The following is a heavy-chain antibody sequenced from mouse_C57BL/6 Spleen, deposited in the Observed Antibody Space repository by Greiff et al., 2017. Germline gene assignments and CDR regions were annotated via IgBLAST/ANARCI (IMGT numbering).Heavy chain of an antibody. CDR1: GYTFTSYN. J-gene: IGHJ4*01. CDR3: AMGGNYDWGLMDY. CDR2: IYPGNGYT. Sequence: LQQSGAELVRPGASVKMSCKASGYTFTSYNMHWVKQTPRQGLEWIGAIYPGNGYTSYNQKFKGKATLTVDKSSSTSYLQLSSLTSEDSAVYFCAMGGNYDWGLMDYWGQGTSVTVSS. V-gene: IGHV1-12*01. D-gene: IGHD2-4*01.